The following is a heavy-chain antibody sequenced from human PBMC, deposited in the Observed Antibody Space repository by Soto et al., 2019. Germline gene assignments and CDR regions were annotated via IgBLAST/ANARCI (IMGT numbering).Heavy chain of an antibody. V-gene: IGHV1-18*01. CDR2: ISAYNGNT. J-gene: IGHJ4*02. CDR1: GYTFTSYG. CDR3: ARESTVVTRNRFDY. Sequence: SVKVSCKASGYTFTSYGISWVRQAPGQGLEWMGWISAYNGNTNYAQKLQGRVTMTTDTSTSTAYMELRSLGSDDTAVYYCARESTVVTRNRFDYWGQGTLVTVSS. D-gene: IGHD2-15*01.